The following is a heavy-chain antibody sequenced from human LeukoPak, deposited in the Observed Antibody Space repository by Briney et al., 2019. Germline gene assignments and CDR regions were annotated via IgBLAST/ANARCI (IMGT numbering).Heavy chain of an antibody. J-gene: IGHJ4*02. V-gene: IGHV1-2*02. Sequence: ASVKVSCKASGYTFTGYYMHWVRQAPGQGLEWMRWSNPNSDVTNYAQMFQDRVTMTRDTSISTAYMELSRLRSDDTAVYYCAREDDFLDYWGQGTLVTVSS. D-gene: IGHD2-21*02. CDR3: AREDDFLDY. CDR2: SNPNSDVT. CDR1: GYTFTGYY.